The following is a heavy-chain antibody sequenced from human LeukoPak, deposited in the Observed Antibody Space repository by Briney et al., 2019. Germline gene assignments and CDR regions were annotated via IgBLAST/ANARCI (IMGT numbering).Heavy chain of an antibody. D-gene: IGHD6-6*01. CDR1: GYTFTSYY. J-gene: IGHJ5*02. CDR2: INPSAGST. V-gene: IGHV1-46*01. CDR3: VRDGDHSSSSLSWFDP. Sequence: ASVKVSCKASGYTFTSYYMHWVRQAPGQGLEWMGIINPSAGSTTYAQKFQGRVTMTMDMSTSTVYMELSSLRSEDTAVYYCVRDGDHSSSSLSWFDPWGQGTLVTVSS.